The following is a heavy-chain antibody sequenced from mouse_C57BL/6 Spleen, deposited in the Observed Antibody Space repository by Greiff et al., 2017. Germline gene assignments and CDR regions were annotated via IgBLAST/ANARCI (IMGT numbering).Heavy chain of an antibody. J-gene: IGHJ3*01. CDR3: ARSAANQAWFAY. CDR2: IDPSDSYT. D-gene: IGHD1-2*01. V-gene: IGHV1-69*01. CDR1: GYTFTSYW. Sequence: QVQLQQPGAELVMPGASVKLSCKASGYTFTSYWMHWVKQRPGQGLEWIGEIDPSDSYTNYNQKFKGKSTLTVDKSSSTAYMQLSSLTSEDSAVYYCARSAANQAWFAYWGQATLVTVSA.